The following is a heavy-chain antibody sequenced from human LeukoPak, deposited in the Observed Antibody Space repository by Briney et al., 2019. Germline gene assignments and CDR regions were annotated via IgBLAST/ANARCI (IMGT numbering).Heavy chain of an antibody. V-gene: IGHV3-53*01. Sequence: PGGSLRLSCAASGFTFSTYYMSGVRQAPGKGPEGVSVIYCRDITYYAASVKGRFTVYRDNSKNTLSLQMNSLRADDTAVYYCARARSWPEHAFDIWGQGTMVTVSS. CDR1: GFTFSTYY. J-gene: IGHJ3*02. CDR2: IYCRDIT. CDR3: ARARSWPEHAFDI.